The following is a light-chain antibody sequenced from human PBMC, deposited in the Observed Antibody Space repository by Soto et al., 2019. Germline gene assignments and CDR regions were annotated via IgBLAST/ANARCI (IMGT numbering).Light chain of an antibody. Sequence: QLVLTQPASVSGSPGQSVTLSCTGTTSDIGNTYNYVSWYQHHPGKAPKLIISDVNNRPSGVSDRFSGSKSGNTASLTISGLQAEDEADYYCSAYSTGSTPVLFGGGTKVTVL. CDR2: DVN. CDR3: SAYSTGSTPVL. V-gene: IGLV2-14*03. CDR1: TSDIGNTYNY. J-gene: IGLJ2*01.